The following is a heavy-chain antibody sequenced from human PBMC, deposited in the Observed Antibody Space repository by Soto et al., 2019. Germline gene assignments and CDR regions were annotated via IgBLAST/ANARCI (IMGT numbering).Heavy chain of an antibody. Sequence: QVQLQQWGAGLLKPAETPSLTCGVYGGSFSGYYWSWIRQAPGKGLEWIGEINHNGLTNYAPSLKSRVAISVDMSKNQFSLRLTSVTAADTAVYYCARERMVPAGPLYYFDYWGQGTLVTVSS. CDR3: ARERMVPAGPLYYFDY. CDR1: GGSFSGYY. J-gene: IGHJ4*02. CDR2: INHNGLT. V-gene: IGHV4-34*02. D-gene: IGHD2-2*01.